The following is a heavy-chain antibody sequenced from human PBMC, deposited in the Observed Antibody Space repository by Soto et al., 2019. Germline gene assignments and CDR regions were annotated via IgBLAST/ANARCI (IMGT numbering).Heavy chain of an antibody. CDR3: ATAPMYYYDGSRHFEY. Sequence: SETLSLTCTVSGDSISSYYWNWIRQPPGKGLEWIGYVSYSGSTNYNPSLKSRVTISLDTSKNQLSLKLTSVTAADTAVYYCATAPMYYYDGSRHFEYWGQGTLVTVSS. CDR1: GDSISSYY. V-gene: IGHV4-59*01. CDR2: VSYSGST. J-gene: IGHJ4*02. D-gene: IGHD3-22*01.